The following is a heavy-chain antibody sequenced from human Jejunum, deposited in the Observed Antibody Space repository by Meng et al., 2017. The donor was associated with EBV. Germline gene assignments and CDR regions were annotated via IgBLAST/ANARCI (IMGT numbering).Heavy chain of an antibody. CDR3: ARGGPDFGDYVPFDY. CDR2: IYHIGST. J-gene: IGHJ4*02. V-gene: IGHV4-30-2*01. D-gene: IGHD4-17*01. Sequence: QRRLQESGSGLVKHSQTLSLTCAVSGDSITRGAYLWSWIRQPPGKGLEWIGNIYHIGSTYYNPSLKSRVTISVDRSKNQFSLKLTSVTAADTAVYYCARGGPDFGDYVPFDYWGQGTLVTVSS. CDR1: GDSITRGAYL.